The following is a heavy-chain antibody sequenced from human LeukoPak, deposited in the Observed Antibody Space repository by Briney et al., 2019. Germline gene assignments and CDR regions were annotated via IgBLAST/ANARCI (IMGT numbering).Heavy chain of an antibody. CDR1: ELTVTSNY. CDR3: ATPYDSGGLAS. J-gene: IGHJ4*02. D-gene: IGHD3-10*01. CDR2: IYTGGDI. V-gene: IGHV3-53*01. Sequence: GGSLRLSCAASELTVTSNYMSWVRQAPGKGLQWVSVIYTGGDIYYADSVKGRFITSRDNSKNTMSLQMNSLTDGDAAAYYCATPYDSGGLASWGQGTLVTVSS.